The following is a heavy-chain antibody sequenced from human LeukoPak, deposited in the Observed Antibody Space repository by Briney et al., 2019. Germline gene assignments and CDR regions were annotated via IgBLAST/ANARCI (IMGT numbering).Heavy chain of an antibody. Sequence: SVKVSCKASGGTFSSYAISWVRQAPGQGLEWMGRIIPILGIANYAQKFQGRVTITADKSTSTAYMELSSLRSEDTAVYYCARSRGSWPFHYWGQGTLVTVSS. CDR3: ARSRGSWPFHY. V-gene: IGHV1-69*04. CDR2: IIPILGIA. D-gene: IGHD2-15*01. CDR1: GGTFSSYA. J-gene: IGHJ4*02.